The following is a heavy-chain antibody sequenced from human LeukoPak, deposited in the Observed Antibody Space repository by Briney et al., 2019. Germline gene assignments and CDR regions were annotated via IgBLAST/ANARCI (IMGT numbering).Heavy chain of an antibody. V-gene: IGHV3-33*01. J-gene: IGHJ6*03. CDR2: IWYDGSNK. CDR3: ARDRTVTTALGYYYYYMDV. Sequence: PGGSLRLSCAASGFTFSSYGMRWVRQAPGKGLEWVAVIWYDGSNKYYADSVKGRFTISRDNSKNTLYPQMNSLRAEDTAVYYCARDRTVTTALGYYYYYMDVWGKGTTVTVSS. CDR1: GFTFSSYG. D-gene: IGHD4-11*01.